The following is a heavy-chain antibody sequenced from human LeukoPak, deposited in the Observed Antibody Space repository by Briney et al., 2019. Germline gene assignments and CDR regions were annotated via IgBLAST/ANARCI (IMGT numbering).Heavy chain of an antibody. J-gene: IGHJ4*02. CDR1: GFIFSNYY. CDR2: ISYDATDT. D-gene: IGHD2-15*01. Sequence: GGSLRLSCAVSGFIFSNYYMYWVGQAPGKGLVWVSRISYDATDTYYADSVKGRFTIPRDNAHNTLYLQMNSLRAEDTGVYYCAREGGYCSLGSCYGGYADYWGQGALVTVSS. V-gene: IGHV3-74*01. CDR3: AREGGYCSLGSCYGGYADY.